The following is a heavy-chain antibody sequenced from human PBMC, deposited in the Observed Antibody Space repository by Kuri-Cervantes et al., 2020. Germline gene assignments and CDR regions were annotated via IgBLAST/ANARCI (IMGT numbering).Heavy chain of an antibody. V-gene: IGHV3-30*03. J-gene: IGHJ6*02. CDR3: ARDITLVVRGVGLTPGGYGMDV. D-gene: IGHD3-10*01. CDR1: EFTFSSYG. Sequence: GESLKISCAASEFTFSSYGMHWVRQAPGKVLEGVAVKSYDGSNKYYANSVKGRFNISRDYSKNTLYLQMNSLKAEDTDVYYCARDITLVVRGVGLTPGGYGMDVWGQGTTVTVSS. CDR2: KSYDGSNK.